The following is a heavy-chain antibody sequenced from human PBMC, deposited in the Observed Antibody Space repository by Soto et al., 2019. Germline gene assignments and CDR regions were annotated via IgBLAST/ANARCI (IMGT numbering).Heavy chain of an antibody. CDR2: INPSGGST. CDR3: ARDERGSNPYYYGMDV. CDR1: GYTFTSYY. D-gene: IGHD3-10*01. V-gene: IGHV1-46*01. J-gene: IGHJ6*02. Sequence: ASVKVSCKASGYTFTSYYMHWVRQAPGQGLEWMGIINPSGGSTSYAQKFQGRVTMTRDTSTSTVYMELSSLRSEDTAVYYCARDERGSNPYYYGMDVWGQGTTVTAP.